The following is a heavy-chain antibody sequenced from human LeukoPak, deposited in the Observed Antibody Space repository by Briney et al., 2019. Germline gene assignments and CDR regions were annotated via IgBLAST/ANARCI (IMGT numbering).Heavy chain of an antibody. Sequence: GGSLRLSCAASGLPFHDYAMHWVRQAPGKGLEWVALISGDGGTTYYADSVKGRFTISRDSSKTSLYLQMNSLRTEDTAFYYCAKGQSSGIPYFNYWGQGTLVTVSS. J-gene: IGHJ4*02. CDR2: ISGDGGTT. V-gene: IGHV3-43*02. CDR1: GLPFHDYA. D-gene: IGHD3-22*01. CDR3: AKGQSSGIPYFNY.